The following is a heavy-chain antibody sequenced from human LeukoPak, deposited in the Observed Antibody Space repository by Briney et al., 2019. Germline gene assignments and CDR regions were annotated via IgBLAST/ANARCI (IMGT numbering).Heavy chain of an antibody. J-gene: IGHJ4*02. CDR2: INHSGST. D-gene: IGHD6-13*01. CDR3: ARGISSWYDY. V-gene: IGHV4-34*01. Sequence: SETLSLTCAVYGGSFSGYYWSWIRQPPGKGLEWIGEINHSGSTSYNPSLKSRVTISVDTSKNQFSLKLSSVTAADTAVYYCARGISSWYDYWGQGTLVTVSS. CDR1: GGSFSGYY.